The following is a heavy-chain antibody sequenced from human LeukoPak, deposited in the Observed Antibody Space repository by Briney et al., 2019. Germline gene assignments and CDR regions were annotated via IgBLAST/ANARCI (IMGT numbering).Heavy chain of an antibody. D-gene: IGHD2-15*01. Sequence: QPGGSLRLSCAASGFTFSSYAMHWVRQAPGKGLEYVSAISSNGGSTYYANSVKGRFTISRDNSKNTLYLQMGSLRAEDMAVYYCARDPGIVVVELGYYMDVWGKGTTVTVSS. CDR2: ISSNGGST. CDR3: ARDPGIVVVELGYYMDV. CDR1: GFTFSSYA. J-gene: IGHJ6*03. V-gene: IGHV3-64*01.